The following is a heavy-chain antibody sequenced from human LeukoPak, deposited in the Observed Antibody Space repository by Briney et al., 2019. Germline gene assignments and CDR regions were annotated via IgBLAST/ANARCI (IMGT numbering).Heavy chain of an antibody. CDR2: INTNTGNP. D-gene: IGHD2-15*01. J-gene: IGHJ4*02. CDR1: GGTFSSYA. CDR3: ARGGSVCSGGSCYTALDY. Sequence: ASVKVSCKASGGTFSSYAISWVRQAPGQGLEWMGWINTNTGNPTYAQGFTGRFVFSLDTSVSTAYLQISSLKAEDTAVYYCARGGSVCSGGSCYTALDYWGQGTLVTVSS. V-gene: IGHV7-4-1*02.